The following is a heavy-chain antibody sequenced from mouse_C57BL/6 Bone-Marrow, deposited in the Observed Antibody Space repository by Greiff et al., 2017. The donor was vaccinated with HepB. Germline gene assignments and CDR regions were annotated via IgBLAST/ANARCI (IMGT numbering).Heavy chain of an antibody. J-gene: IGHJ4*01. Sequence: VMLVESGPGLVAPSQSLSITCTVSGFSLTSYGVSWVRQPPGKGLEWLGVIWGDGSTNYHSALISRLSISKDNSKSQVFLKLNSLQTDDTATYYCAKEEGIYYYGSSYDYAMDYWGQGTSVTVSS. CDR1: GFSLTSYG. CDR3: AKEEGIYYYGSSYDYAMDY. V-gene: IGHV2-3*01. CDR2: IWGDGST. D-gene: IGHD1-1*01.